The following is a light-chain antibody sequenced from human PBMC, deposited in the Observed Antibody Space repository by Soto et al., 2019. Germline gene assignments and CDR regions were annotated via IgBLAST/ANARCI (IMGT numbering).Light chain of an antibody. CDR2: AAS. CDR1: QPINIY. CDR3: QQSFITPVT. Sequence: DIQMAQSPSSLSASVGDRVTIACRASQPINIYLNWYQQKPGQAPKLLIYAASTLQTGVPSRFSGSRSGTNFTLTISSRQPDDFATYYCQQSFITPVTFGQGTALEIK. V-gene: IGKV1-39*01. J-gene: IGKJ2*01.